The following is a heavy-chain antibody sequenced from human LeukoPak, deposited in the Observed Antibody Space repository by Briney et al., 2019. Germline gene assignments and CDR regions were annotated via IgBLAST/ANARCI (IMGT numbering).Heavy chain of an antibody. D-gene: IGHD3-10*01. CDR2: IKSKTDGGTT. CDR1: GFTFSNAW. J-gene: IGHJ6*02. CDR3: TTVGEGEFYGMDV. Sequence: PGGSLRLSCAASGFTFSNAWMSWVRQAPGKGLEWVGRIKSKTDGGTTDYAAPVKGRFTISRDDSKNTLYLQINSLKTEDTAVYYCTTVGEGEFYGMDVWGQGTTVTVSS. V-gene: IGHV3-15*01.